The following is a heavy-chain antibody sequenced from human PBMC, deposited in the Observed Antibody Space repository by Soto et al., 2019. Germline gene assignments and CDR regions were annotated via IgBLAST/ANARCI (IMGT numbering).Heavy chain of an antibody. CDR3: ARDDYGDYVSYYYYMDV. V-gene: IGHV1-69*04. CDR2: IIPILGIA. D-gene: IGHD4-17*01. CDR1: GGTFSSYT. Sequence: SVKVSCKASGGTFSSYTISWVRQAPGQGLEWMGRIIPILGIANYAQKFQGRVTITADKSTSTAYMELSSLRSEDTAVYYCARDDYGDYVSYYYYMDVWGKGTTVTVSS. J-gene: IGHJ6*03.